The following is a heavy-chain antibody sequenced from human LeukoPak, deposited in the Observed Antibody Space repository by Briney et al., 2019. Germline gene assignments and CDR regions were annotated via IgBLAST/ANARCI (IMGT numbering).Heavy chain of an antibody. J-gene: IGHJ5*02. D-gene: IGHD6-13*01. CDR1: GGSISSYY. V-gene: IGHV4-59*08. CDR2: IYYSGST. CDR3: ARSSPIAAAGMDNWFDP. Sequence: SETLSLTCTVSGGSISSYYWSWIRQPPGKGLEWIGYIYYSGSTNYNPSLKSRVTISVDTSNKQFSLKLSSLTAADTAVYYCARSSPIAAAGMDNWFDPWGQGTLVTVSS.